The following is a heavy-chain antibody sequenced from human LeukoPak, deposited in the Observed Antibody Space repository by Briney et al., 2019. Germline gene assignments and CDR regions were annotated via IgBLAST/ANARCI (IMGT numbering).Heavy chain of an antibody. V-gene: IGHV4-39*07. CDR1: GGSLSSSDYY. Sequence: SETLSLTCTVSGGSLSSSDYYWGWIRQPPGRGLEWVGSLYYSGSTYYNPSLKSRVTISVKTYKNQFSLRLSSVTAADTAVYYCAREGVVAALNLFTWFDPWGQGTLVTVSS. J-gene: IGHJ5*02. D-gene: IGHD2-2*01. CDR3: AREGVVAALNLFTWFDP. CDR2: LYYSGST.